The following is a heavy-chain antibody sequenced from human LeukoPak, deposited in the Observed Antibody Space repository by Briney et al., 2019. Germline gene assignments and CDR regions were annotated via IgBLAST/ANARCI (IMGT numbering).Heavy chain of an antibody. V-gene: IGHV3-23*01. D-gene: IGHD3-22*01. Sequence: PGGSLRLSCAASGFTFSSYAMSWVRQAPGKGLEWVSAISGSGGSTYYADSVKGRFTISRDNSKNTLYLQMISLRAEDTAVYYCARVSYYYDSSGYPVAFDIWGQGTMVTVSS. CDR1: GFTFSSYA. J-gene: IGHJ3*02. CDR3: ARVSYYYDSSGYPVAFDI. CDR2: ISGSGGST.